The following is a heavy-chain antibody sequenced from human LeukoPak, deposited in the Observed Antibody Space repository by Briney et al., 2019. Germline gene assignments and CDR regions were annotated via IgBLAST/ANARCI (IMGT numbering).Heavy chain of an antibody. V-gene: IGHV4-39*07. Sequence: SETLSLTCTVSGGSISGSTYYWGWVRQPPGKGLEWIGSIYYSGSTYYNPSLKSRVTISVDTSKNQFSLKLSSVTAADTAVYYCARAHPILLAAAGRHWFDPWGQGTLVTVSS. CDR3: ARAHPILLAAAGRHWFDP. D-gene: IGHD6-13*01. CDR1: GGSISGSTYY. CDR2: IYYSGST. J-gene: IGHJ5*02.